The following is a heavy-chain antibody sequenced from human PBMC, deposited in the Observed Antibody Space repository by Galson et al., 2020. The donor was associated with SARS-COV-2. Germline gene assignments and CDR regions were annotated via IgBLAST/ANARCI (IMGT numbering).Heavy chain of an antibody. Sequence: SETLSLTCTVSGGSISSYYWSWIRQPPGKGLEWIGYIYYSGSTNYNPSLKSRVTISVDTSKNQFSLKLSSVTAADTAVYYCATGPEYYDFWSGYYYGRDVWGQGTTVTVSS. D-gene: IGHD3-3*01. V-gene: IGHV4-59*01. CDR2: IYYSGST. CDR1: GGSISSYY. CDR3: ATGPEYYDFWSGYYYGRDV. J-gene: IGHJ6*02.